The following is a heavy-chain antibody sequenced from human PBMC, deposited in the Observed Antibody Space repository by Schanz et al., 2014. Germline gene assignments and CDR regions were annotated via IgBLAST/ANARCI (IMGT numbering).Heavy chain of an antibody. CDR3: AKGKYERLKNVRDVRDWDA. J-gene: IGHJ5*02. D-gene: IGHD3-10*02. CDR2: VCYDGSKK. V-gene: IGHV3-33*06. CDR1: GFTFSSYG. Sequence: LVESGGGVVQPGRSLRLSCAASGFTFSSYGMHWVRQVPGKGLEWVAVVCYDGSKKYYADSVKGRFTTSRDNSNNTLFLQINSLRTDDTALYYCAKGKYERLKNVRDVRDWDAWGQGTLVTVSS.